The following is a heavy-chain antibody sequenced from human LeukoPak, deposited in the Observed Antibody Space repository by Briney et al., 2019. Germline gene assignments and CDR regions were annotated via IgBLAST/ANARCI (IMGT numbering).Heavy chain of an antibody. D-gene: IGHD6-19*01. CDR1: GYTFTGYG. V-gene: IGHV1-18*04. Sequence: ASVKVSCKASGYTFTGYGISWVRQAPGQGLEWMGWISAYNGNTNYAQKLQGRVTMTTDTSTSTAYMELRSLRSDDTAVYYCASSIAMAGTGLLVYWGQGTLVTVSS. J-gene: IGHJ4*02. CDR3: ASSIAMAGTGLLVY. CDR2: ISAYNGNT.